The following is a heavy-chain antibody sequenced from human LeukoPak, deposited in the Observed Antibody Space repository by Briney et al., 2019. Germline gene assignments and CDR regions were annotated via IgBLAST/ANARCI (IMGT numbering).Heavy chain of an antibody. CDR3: ARQIAVAGPGGY. CDR2: IYHSGGT. CDR1: GYSISSGYY. Sequence: SETLSLTCTVSGYSISSGYYWGWIRQPPGKGLEWIGSIYHSGGTYYNPSLKSRVTISVDTSKNQFSLKLSSVTAADTAVYYCARQIAVAGPGGYWGQGTLVTVSS. D-gene: IGHD6-19*01. V-gene: IGHV4-38-2*02. J-gene: IGHJ4*02.